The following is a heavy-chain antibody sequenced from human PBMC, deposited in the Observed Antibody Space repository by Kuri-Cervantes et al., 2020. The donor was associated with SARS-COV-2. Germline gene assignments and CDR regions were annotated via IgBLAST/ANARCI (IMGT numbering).Heavy chain of an antibody. D-gene: IGHD2-2*01. CDR2: ISSSSSYI. J-gene: IGHJ6*02. Sequence: GASMNISCAASGFTFSSYSMNWVRQAPGKGLEWVSSISSSSSYIYYADSVKGRFTITRDNAKNSLYLQMNSLRVEDTAVYYCARDSSIVVGRKGYYGMDVWGQGTTVTVSS. CDR1: GFTFSSYS. CDR3: ARDSSIVVGRKGYYGMDV. V-gene: IGHV3-21*01.